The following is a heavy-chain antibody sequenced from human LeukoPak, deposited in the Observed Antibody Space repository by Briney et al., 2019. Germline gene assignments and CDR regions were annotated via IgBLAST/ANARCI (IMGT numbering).Heavy chain of an antibody. J-gene: IGHJ4*02. CDR2: INPNSGGT. CDR3: ATDTHTYYYGSGSSKFDY. D-gene: IGHD3-10*01. V-gene: IGHV1-2*02. Sequence: GASVKVSCKASGYTFTGYYMHWVRQAPEQGLEWMGWINPNSGGTNYAQKFQGRVTMTRDTSISTAYMELSRLRSDDTAVYYCATDTHTYYYGSGSSKFDYWGQGTLVTVSS. CDR1: GYTFTGYY.